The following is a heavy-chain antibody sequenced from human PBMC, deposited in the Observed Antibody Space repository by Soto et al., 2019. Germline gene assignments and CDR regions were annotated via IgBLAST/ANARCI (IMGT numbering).Heavy chain of an antibody. Sequence: SVKVSCKASGGTFSSYTISWVRQAPGQGLEWMGRIIPILGTANYAQKFQGRVTITADESTSTAYMELSSLRSEDTAVYYCARFMYYYDSSGQSGKYYFDYWGQGTLVTVSS. D-gene: IGHD3-22*01. CDR3: ARFMYYYDSSGQSGKYYFDY. J-gene: IGHJ4*02. CDR2: IIPILGTA. V-gene: IGHV1-69*08. CDR1: GGTFSSYT.